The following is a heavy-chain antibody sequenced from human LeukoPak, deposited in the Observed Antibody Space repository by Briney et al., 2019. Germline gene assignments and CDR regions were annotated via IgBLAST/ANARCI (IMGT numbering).Heavy chain of an antibody. Sequence: GASVKVSCKASGYTFSNFGISWVRQATGQGLEWMGWISGYNGNTDYAQKLQGRVTVTTDTSTRTAYLELRSLRSDDTAVYYCAKAQEGGWNAFDIWGQGTMVTVSP. J-gene: IGHJ3*02. CDR2: ISGYNGNT. CDR3: AKAQEGGWNAFDI. D-gene: IGHD3-16*01. V-gene: IGHV1-18*01. CDR1: GYTFSNFG.